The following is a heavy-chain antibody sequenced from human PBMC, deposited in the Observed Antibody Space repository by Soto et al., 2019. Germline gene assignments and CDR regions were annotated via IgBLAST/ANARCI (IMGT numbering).Heavy chain of an antibody. V-gene: IGHV3-30-3*01. D-gene: IGHD3-10*01. CDR3: ARDITRFGEVLYS. CDR2: ISYDGSSK. CDR1: GFTFSDFA. Sequence: QVQLVESGGGVVQPGRSLRLSCAVSGFTFSDFAMHWVRQAPGKGVEWVTLISYDGSSKYYVDSVKGRFTISRDNSKNTLYLQMNSLRTEDTAVYYCARDITRFGEVLYSWGQGTQVTVSS. J-gene: IGHJ4*02.